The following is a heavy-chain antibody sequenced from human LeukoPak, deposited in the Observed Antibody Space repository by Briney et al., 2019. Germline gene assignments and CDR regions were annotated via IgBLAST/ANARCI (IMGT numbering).Heavy chain of an antibody. CDR3: ARSVDTAMVIPLEY. D-gene: IGHD5-18*01. CDR1: GYTFTSYG. J-gene: IGHJ4*02. V-gene: IGHV1-18*01. CDR2: ISAYNGST. Sequence: ASVKVSCKASGYTFTSYGISWVRQAPGQGLEWMGWISAYNGSTNYAQKLQGRVTMTTDTSTSTAYMELRSLRSDDTAVYYCARSVDTAMVIPLEYWGQGTLVTVSS.